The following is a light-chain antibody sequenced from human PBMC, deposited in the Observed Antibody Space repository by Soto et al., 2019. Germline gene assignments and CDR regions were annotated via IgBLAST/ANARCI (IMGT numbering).Light chain of an antibody. CDR3: QQYVIWPPTFT. J-gene: IGKJ2*01. CDR2: SAS. V-gene: IGKV3-15*01. Sequence: IVMTQSPATLSVSPGERVTLSCRASQSVSSNLAWYQQKPCQAPRLLIYSASTRATGIPARFSGSGSGTEFTLAITSLQSEDFAVYFCQQYVIWPPTFTFGQGTKLEIK. CDR1: QSVSSN.